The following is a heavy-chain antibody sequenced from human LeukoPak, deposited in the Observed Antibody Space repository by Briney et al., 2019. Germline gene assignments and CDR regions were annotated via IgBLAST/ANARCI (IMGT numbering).Heavy chain of an antibody. CDR2: INHSVST. V-gene: IGHV4-34*01. CDR3: ARGTDKTRAARPGIDY. CDR1: GGSFIGFY. Sequence: SETLSLTCAGFGGSFIGFYWSWVRQRSGEGLGWGWEINHSVSTNYNPSLKSRVTISVDTSKNQFSLKLSSVTAADTAVYYCARGTDKTRAARPGIDYWGQGTLVTVSS. D-gene: IGHD6-6*01. J-gene: IGHJ4*02.